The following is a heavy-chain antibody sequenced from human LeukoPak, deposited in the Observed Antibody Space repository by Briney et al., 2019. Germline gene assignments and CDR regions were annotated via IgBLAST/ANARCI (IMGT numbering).Heavy chain of an antibody. CDR1: GHSFTSYW. V-gene: IGHV5-10-1*01. CDR3: ARRGYYYYGMDV. D-gene: IGHD3-10*01. J-gene: IGHJ6*02. CDR2: IDPSDSYT. Sequence: GGSLRISCKDSGHSFTSYWISWVRQMPGKGLEWMGRIDPSDSYTNYSPSFQGHVTISVDKSISTAYLQWTSLKSSASAMYYCARRGYYYYGMDVWGQGTTVTVSS.